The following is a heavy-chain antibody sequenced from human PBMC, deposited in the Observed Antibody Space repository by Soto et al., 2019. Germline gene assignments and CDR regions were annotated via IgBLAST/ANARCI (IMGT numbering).Heavy chain of an antibody. J-gene: IGHJ5*02. V-gene: IGHV4-4*07. Sequence: KPSETLSLTCTVSGGSISSYYWSWIRQPAGKGLEWIGRIYTSGSTNYNPSLKSRVTMSVDTSKNQFSLKLSSVTAADTALYYCARGNIVATIGDWFDPWGQGTLVTVSS. CDR1: GGSISSYY. CDR3: ARGNIVATIGDWFDP. CDR2: IYTSGST. D-gene: IGHD5-12*01.